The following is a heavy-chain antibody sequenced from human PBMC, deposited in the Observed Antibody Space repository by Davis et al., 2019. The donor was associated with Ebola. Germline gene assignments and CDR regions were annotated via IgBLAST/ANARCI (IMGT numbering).Heavy chain of an antibody. J-gene: IGHJ5*02. CDR2: IYYSGST. Sequence: MPSETLSLTCTVSGGSISSSSYYWGWIRQPPGKGLEWIGSIYYSGSTYYNPSLKSRVTISVDTSKNQFSLKLSSVTAADTAVYYCARRLATRGGYWFDPWGQGTLVTVSS. CDR3: ARRLATRGGYWFDP. D-gene: IGHD6-19*01. CDR1: GGSISSSSYY. V-gene: IGHV4-39*01.